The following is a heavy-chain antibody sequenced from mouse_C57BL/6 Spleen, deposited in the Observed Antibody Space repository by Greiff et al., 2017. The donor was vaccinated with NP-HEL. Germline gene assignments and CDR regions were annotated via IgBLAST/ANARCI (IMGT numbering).Heavy chain of an antibody. CDR1: GYTFTSYG. V-gene: IGHV1-81*01. D-gene: IGHD1-1*01. J-gene: IGHJ4*01. Sequence: QVQLQQSGAELARPGASVKLSCKASGYTFTSYGISWVKQRPGQGLEWIGEIYPRSGNTYYNEKFKGKATLTADKSSSTAYMELRSLTSDDSAVYFCARSSSYYAMDYWGQGTSVTVSS. CDR3: ARSSSYYAMDY. CDR2: IYPRSGNT.